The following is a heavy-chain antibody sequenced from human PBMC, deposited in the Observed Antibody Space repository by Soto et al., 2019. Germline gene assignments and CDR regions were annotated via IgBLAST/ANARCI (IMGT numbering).Heavy chain of an antibody. CDR3: ARDPAGYCTNGVCYTFDY. D-gene: IGHD2-8*01. CDR2: ISAYNGNT. V-gene: IGHV1-18*04. CDR1: GYTFTSYG. J-gene: IGHJ4*02. Sequence: ASVKVSCKASGYTFTSYGISWVRQAPGQGLEWMGWISAYNGNTNYAQKLQGRVTMTTDTSTSTAYMELRSLRSDDTAVYYCARDPAGYCTNGVCYTFDYWGQGTLVTVSS.